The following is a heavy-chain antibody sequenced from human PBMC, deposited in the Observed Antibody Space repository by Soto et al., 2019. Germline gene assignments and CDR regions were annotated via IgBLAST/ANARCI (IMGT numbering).Heavy chain of an antibody. CDR2: IKQDESGI. V-gene: IGHV3-7*01. CDR3: AREWIFGVVINYYHYMDV. Sequence: EVQLVESGGGLVQPGGSLRLSCAASGFTFSNHWMSWVRQAPGKGLEWVANIKQDESGIYYVDSVKGRFTISRDNAKNSLYLQMNSLRAEDTAVYYCAREWIFGVVINYYHYMDVWGKGTTVTVSS. CDR1: GFTFSNHW. J-gene: IGHJ6*03. D-gene: IGHD3-3*01.